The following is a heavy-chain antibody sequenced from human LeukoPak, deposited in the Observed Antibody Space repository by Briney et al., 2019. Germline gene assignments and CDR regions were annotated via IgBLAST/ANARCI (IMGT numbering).Heavy chain of an antibody. Sequence: ASVKVSCTASGGTFSSYAISWVRQAPGQGLEWMGGIIPIFGTANYAQKFQGRVTITTDESTSTAYMELSSLRSEDTAVYYCARSFLSSGYMDVWGKGTTVTVSS. CDR3: ARSFLSSGYMDV. CDR2: IIPIFGTA. D-gene: IGHD2/OR15-2a*01. CDR1: GGTFSSYA. J-gene: IGHJ6*03. V-gene: IGHV1-69*05.